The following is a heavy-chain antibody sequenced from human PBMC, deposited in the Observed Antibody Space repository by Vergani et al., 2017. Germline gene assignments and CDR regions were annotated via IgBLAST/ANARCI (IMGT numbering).Heavy chain of an antibody. D-gene: IGHD3-22*01. Sequence: QVQLQESGPGLVKPSQTLSLTCTVSGGSISSGSYYWSWIRQPAGKGLEWIGRIYTSGITNYNPSLKSRVTMSVDTSKNPFSLKLTSVTAADTAVYYCARMYYYDSSGYYYAFDIWGQGTMVTVSS. CDR1: GGSISSGSYY. CDR3: ARMYYYDSSGYYYAFDI. V-gene: IGHV4-61*02. J-gene: IGHJ3*02. CDR2: IYTSGIT.